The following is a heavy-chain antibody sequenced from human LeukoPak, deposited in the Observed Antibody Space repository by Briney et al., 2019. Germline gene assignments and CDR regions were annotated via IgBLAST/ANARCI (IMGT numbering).Heavy chain of an antibody. V-gene: IGHV4-34*01. D-gene: IGHD2-2*01. Sequence: SETLSLTCAVYGGSFSGYYWSWIRQPPGKGLEWIGEINHSGSTNYNPSLKSRVTISVDTSKNQFSLKLSSVTAADTAVYYCARDRVGYCSSTSCFGRYYYYMDVWGKGTTVTISS. CDR3: ARDRVGYCSSTSCFGRYYYYMDV. CDR2: INHSGST. J-gene: IGHJ6*03. CDR1: GGSFSGYY.